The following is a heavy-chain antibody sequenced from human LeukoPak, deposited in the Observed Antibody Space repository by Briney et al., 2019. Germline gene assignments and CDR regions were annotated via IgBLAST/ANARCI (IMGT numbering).Heavy chain of an antibody. J-gene: IGHJ6*02. CDR1: GFTFSSYW. Sequence: PGGALRLSCAASGFTFSSYWMSWVRQAPGKGREGVANIKQDGSEKYYVHSVKGRFTISRDNAKNSLYLQMNRLRPEARAVYYCASDAEVVAAYGLDVWGPGTTVTVSS. D-gene: IGHD2-15*01. CDR3: ASDAEVVAAYGLDV. V-gene: IGHV3-7*01. CDR2: IKQDGSEK.